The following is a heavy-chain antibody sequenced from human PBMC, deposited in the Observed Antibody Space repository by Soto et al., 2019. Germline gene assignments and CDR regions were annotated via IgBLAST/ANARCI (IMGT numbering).Heavy chain of an antibody. Sequence: EVQLVESGGGLVQPGGSLRLSCAASGFTFSSYSMNWVRQAPGKGLEWVSYISSSSSTIYYADSVKGRFTISRDNAKNSLYLQMNSLRDEDTAVYYCASYSSGWSYYYYGMDVWGQGTTVTVSS. J-gene: IGHJ6*02. V-gene: IGHV3-48*02. CDR3: ASYSSGWSYYYYGMDV. CDR1: GFTFSSYS. CDR2: ISSSSSTI. D-gene: IGHD6-19*01.